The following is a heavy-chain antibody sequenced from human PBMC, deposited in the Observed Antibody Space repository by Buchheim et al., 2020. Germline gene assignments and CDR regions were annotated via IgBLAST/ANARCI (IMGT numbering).Heavy chain of an antibody. V-gene: IGHV3-30*04. D-gene: IGHD3-22*01. J-gene: IGHJ3*02. Sequence: QVQLVESGGGVVQPGRSLRLSCAASGFTFSSYAMHWVRQAPGKGLEWVAVISYDGSNKYYADSVKGRFTISRDNSKNTLYLQMNSLRAEDTAVYYCAKQARYYDSSGYYADGPDAFDIWGQGT. CDR1: GFTFSSYA. CDR3: AKQARYYDSSGYYADGPDAFDI. CDR2: ISYDGSNK.